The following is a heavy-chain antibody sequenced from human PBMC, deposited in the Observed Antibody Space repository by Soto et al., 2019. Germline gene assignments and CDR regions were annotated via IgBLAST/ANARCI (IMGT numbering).Heavy chain of an antibody. CDR2: ISTYKGNT. CDR1: GYTFTNYG. J-gene: IGHJ4*02. CDR3: ATRSPAFDY. V-gene: IGHV1-18*01. Sequence: QVQLVQSGPEVKKPGASVKVSCKTSGYTFTNYGIAWVRQAPGQGLEWMGWISTYKGNTKYAQKFQGRVTMTTDTSTSTAYMELRSLRSDDTAVYYCATRSPAFDYWGQGTLVTVSS.